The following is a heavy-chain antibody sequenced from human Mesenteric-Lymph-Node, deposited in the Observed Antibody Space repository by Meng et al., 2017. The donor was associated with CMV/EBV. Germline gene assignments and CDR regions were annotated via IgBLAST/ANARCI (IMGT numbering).Heavy chain of an antibody. CDR3: ARHQRWLKSEGGFNY. CDR2: INHSGST. Sequence: QGQLQQWGGGLFKPSEPLSLTCAVYGGSFSGYYWSWIRQPPGKGLEWIGEINHSGSTNYNPSLKSRVTISVDTSKNQFSLKLSSVTAADTAVYYCARHQRWLKSEGGFNYWGQGTLVTVSS. D-gene: IGHD4-23*01. J-gene: IGHJ4*02. V-gene: IGHV4-34*01. CDR1: GGSFSGYY.